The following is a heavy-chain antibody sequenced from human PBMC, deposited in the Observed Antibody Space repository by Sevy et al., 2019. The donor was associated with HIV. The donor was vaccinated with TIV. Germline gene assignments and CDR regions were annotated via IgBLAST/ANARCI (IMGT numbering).Heavy chain of an antibody. J-gene: IGHJ4*02. CDR3: ARGRGDPRADCFDY. V-gene: IGHV3-21*01. D-gene: IGHD2-21*02. CDR1: GFTFNIHS. CDR2: ISGSSSYI. Sequence: GGSLRLSCAASGFTFNIHSMNWVRQAPGKGLEWVSSISGSSSYIFYADSVKGRFTISRDNAKNSLYLQMNSLRAEDTAVYYCARGRGDPRADCFDYWGQGTLVTVSS.